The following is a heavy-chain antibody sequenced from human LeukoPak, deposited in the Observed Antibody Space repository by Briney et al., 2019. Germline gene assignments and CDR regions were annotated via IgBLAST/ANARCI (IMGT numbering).Heavy chain of an antibody. V-gene: IGHV1-69*05. D-gene: IGHD1-1*01. CDR1: GGAFSSYA. CDR2: IIPIFGTA. Sequence: SVKVSCKASGGAFSSYAISWVRQAPGQGLEWMGRIIPIFGTANYAQKFQGRVTITTDESTSTAYMELSSLRSEDTAVYYCAREGNWNDVHFDYWGQGTLVTVSS. CDR3: AREGNWNDVHFDY. J-gene: IGHJ4*02.